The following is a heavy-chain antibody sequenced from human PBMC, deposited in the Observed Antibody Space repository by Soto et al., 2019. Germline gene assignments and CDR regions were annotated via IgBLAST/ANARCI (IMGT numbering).Heavy chain of an antibody. D-gene: IGHD3-16*01. J-gene: IGHJ6*02. CDR3: ARAAVEYLTRTYYYYYGMDV. CDR2: IYYSGST. V-gene: IGHV4-30-4*01. CDR1: GGSISSGDYY. Sequence: PSETLSLTCTVSGGSISSGDYYWSWIRQPPGKGLEWIGYIYYSGSTYYNPSLKSRVTISVDTSKNQFSLKLSSVTAADTAVYYCARAAVEYLTRTYYYYYGMDVWGQGTTVTVSS.